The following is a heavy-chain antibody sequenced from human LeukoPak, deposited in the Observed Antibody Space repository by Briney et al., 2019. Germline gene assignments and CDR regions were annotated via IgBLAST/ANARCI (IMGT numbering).Heavy chain of an antibody. V-gene: IGHV3-23*01. J-gene: IGHJ4*02. CDR2: LTSGGST. Sequence: GGSLRLSCAASGFTFSSYAISWVRQAPGKGLEWVSALTSGGSTFYADSVEGRFTISRDNSKNTLYLQMNSLRAEDTAVYYCARDPVATITSVLDYWGQGTLVTVSS. CDR1: GFTFSSYA. CDR3: ARDPVATITSVLDY. D-gene: IGHD5-24*01.